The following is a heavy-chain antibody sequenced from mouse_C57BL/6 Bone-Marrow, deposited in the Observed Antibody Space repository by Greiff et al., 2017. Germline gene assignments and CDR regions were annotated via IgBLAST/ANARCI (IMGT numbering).Heavy chain of an antibody. V-gene: IGHV1-50*01. CDR2: IDPSDSST. CDR1: GYTFTSYW. Sequence: QVQLQQSGAELVKPGASVKLSCKASGYTFTSYWMQWVKQRPGQGLEWIGEIDPSDSSTNYNQKFKGKATLTVDTSSSTAYMQLSSLTSEDSAVYYCARYSYYYGSSPYYAMDYWGQGTSVTVSS. J-gene: IGHJ4*01. CDR3: ARYSYYYGSSPYYAMDY. D-gene: IGHD1-1*01.